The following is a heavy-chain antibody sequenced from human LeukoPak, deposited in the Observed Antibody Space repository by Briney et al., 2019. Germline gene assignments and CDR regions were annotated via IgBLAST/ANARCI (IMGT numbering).Heavy chain of an antibody. Sequence: GGSLRLSCAASGFTFSRSAMRWVRQTPGKGLDGVSSITGNGSTTYYSDSVKGRFTISRDNSKTPLSPQTNSLRAQDPALYFCAKARRRVDTAMVRSYYFENWGQGTLVTVSS. V-gene: IGHV3-23*01. J-gene: IGHJ4*02. CDR2: ITGNGSTT. CDR1: GFTFSRSA. D-gene: IGHD5-18*01. CDR3: AKARRRVDTAMVRSYYFEN.